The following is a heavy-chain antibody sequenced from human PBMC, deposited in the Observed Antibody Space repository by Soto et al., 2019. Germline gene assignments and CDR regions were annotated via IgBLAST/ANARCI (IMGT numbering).Heavy chain of an antibody. CDR3: ARDRARFCSGGSRYGVDP. CDR1: GDSVSSGSYY. V-gene: IGHV4-61*03. D-gene: IGHD2-15*01. J-gene: IGHJ5*02. Sequence: SETLSLTCTVSGDSVSSGSYYWSWIRQPSGKGLEWIGYIYYSGSTNYNPSLKSRVTMSVDTSKNNFSLKLSSVTAADTAVYYCARDRARFCSGGSRYGVDPWGQGTLVIVSS. CDR2: IYYSGST.